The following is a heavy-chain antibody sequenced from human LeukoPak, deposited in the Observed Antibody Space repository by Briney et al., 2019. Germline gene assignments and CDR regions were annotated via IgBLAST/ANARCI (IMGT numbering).Heavy chain of an antibody. D-gene: IGHD4-17*01. CDR3: ASPNSDYGDYGGGAFDI. J-gene: IGHJ3*02. CDR2: ISSSGSTI. V-gene: IGHV3-48*04. CDR1: GFTFSSYS. Sequence: GGSLRLSCAVSGFTFSSYSMNWVRQAPGKGLEWVSYISSSGSTIYYADSVKGRFTISRDNAKNSLYLQMNSLRAEDTAVYYCASPNSDYGDYGGGAFDIWGQGTMVTVSS.